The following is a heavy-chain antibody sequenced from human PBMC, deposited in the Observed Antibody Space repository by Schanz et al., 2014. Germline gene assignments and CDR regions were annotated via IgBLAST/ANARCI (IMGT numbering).Heavy chain of an antibody. CDR2: ITRSGGGT. CDR1: GFTFSSYA. D-gene: IGHD2-2*01. V-gene: IGHV3-64*04. CDR3: AKDSTHIDIVLVPTAIDY. Sequence: VQLVESGGYLVQPGGSLRLSCSASGFTFSSYAMHWVRQASGKGLEYVSAITRSGGGTYYSDSVKGRFTISRDNSKNTLYLQMNTLRSEDTAVYYCAKDSTHIDIVLVPTAIDYWGQGTLVTVSS. J-gene: IGHJ4*02.